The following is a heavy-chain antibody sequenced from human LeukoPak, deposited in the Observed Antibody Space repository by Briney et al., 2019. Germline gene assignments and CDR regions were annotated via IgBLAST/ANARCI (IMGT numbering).Heavy chain of an antibody. J-gene: IGHJ3*02. V-gene: IGHV3-21*01. CDR1: GLAFSAYK. D-gene: IGHD1-26*01. Sequence: GGSLRLSCAASGLAFSAYKMHWVRQAPRKGLEWVSSISSISSYIYYADSVKGRFTVSRDNAKNSLYLQMDSLRAEDTAVYYCARDPSGTYYPRVSGALDIWGQGTMVTVSS. CDR3: ARDPSGTYYPRVSGALDI. CDR2: ISSISSYI.